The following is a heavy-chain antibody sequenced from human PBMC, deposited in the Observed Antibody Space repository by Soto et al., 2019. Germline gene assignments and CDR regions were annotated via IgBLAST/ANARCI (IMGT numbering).Heavy chain of an antibody. CDR2: TYYRSKWYN. J-gene: IGHJ4*02. D-gene: IGHD3-16*01. Sequence: SQTLSLTCAISGDSVSNNNAAWNWIRQSPLRGLEWLGRTYYRSKWYNDYAVSVKGRIAINADTSKNQISLQLNSVTPEDTAVYYCARGGRGEPAFRFDHSGPGILLTVSS. CDR3: ARGGRGEPAFRFDH. V-gene: IGHV6-1*01. CDR1: GDSVSNNNAA.